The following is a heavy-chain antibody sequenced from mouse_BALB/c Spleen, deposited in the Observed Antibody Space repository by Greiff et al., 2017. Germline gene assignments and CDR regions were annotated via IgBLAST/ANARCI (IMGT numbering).Heavy chain of an antibody. CDR2: ISDGGSYT. Sequence: EVKLVESGGGLVKPGGSLKLSCAASGFTFSDYYMYWVRQTPEKRLEWVATISDGGSYTYYPDSVKGRFTISRDNAKNNLYLQMSSLKSEDTAMYYCARGYGNYGDYAMDYWGQGTSVTVSS. D-gene: IGHD2-1*01. CDR3: ARGYGNYGDYAMDY. J-gene: IGHJ4*01. V-gene: IGHV5-4*02. CDR1: GFTFSDYY.